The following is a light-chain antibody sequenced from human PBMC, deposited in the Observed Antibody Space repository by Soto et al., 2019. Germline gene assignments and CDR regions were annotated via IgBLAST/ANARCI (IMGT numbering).Light chain of an antibody. CDR3: QQYGSSRWT. CDR2: GAS. CDR1: QTVNSTY. J-gene: IGKJ1*01. Sequence: EIVLTQSPGTLSLSPGERATLSCRASQTVNSTYLAWYQQKPGQAPRLLIYGASSRATGIPDRFSGSGSGTDFTLTISRLEPEDFAVYYCQQYGSSRWTFGQGTRWISN. V-gene: IGKV3-20*01.